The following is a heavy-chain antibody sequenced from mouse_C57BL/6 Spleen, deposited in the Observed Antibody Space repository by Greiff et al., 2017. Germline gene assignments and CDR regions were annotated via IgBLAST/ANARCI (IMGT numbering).Heavy chain of an antibody. CDR1: GYTFTDYY. Sequence: QVQLQQSGPELVKPGASVKISCKASGYTFTDYYINWVKQRPGQGLEWIGWLFPGSGSTYYNEKFKGKATLTVDKYSSTAYMLLSSLTSDDSAVDFCARSPFGNGSRGFDCWGQGTTLTVSS. CDR2: LFPGSGST. D-gene: IGHD1-1*01. J-gene: IGHJ2*01. CDR3: ARSPFGNGSRGFDC. V-gene: IGHV1-75*01.